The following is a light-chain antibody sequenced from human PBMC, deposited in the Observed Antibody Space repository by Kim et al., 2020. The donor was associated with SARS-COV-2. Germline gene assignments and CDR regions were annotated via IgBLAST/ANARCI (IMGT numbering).Light chain of an antibody. V-gene: IGLV1-44*01. CDR2: GNN. J-gene: IGLJ2*01. Sequence: NTVNWYQQLPGTAPKLIMFGNNERPSGVPDRFSGSKSGTSASLAISGLQSDDEADYYCSAWDDSLNGLLFGGGTKVTVL. CDR3: SAWDDSLNGLL. CDR1: NT.